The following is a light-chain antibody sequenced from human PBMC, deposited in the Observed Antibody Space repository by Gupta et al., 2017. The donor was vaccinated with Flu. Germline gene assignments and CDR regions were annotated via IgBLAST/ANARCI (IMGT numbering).Light chain of an antibody. CDR2: AAS. Sequence: DTQMTQSPSSLSAFVGDRVTITCRASQNIFRFLSWYQQKPGKAPKVVIYAASSLQSGVPSRFSGSGSGTDFTLTISRLQPEDFATYYCQQRDTTPWTFGQGTKVEIK. CDR3: QQRDTTPWT. J-gene: IGKJ1*01. V-gene: IGKV1-39*01. CDR1: QNIFRF.